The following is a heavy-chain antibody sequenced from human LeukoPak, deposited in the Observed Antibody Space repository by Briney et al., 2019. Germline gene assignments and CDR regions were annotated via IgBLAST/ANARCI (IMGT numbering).Heavy chain of an antibody. CDR2: IKSKTDGGTT. CDR3: TTDGLAAADNNWFDP. CDR1: GFTFSNAW. V-gene: IGHV3-15*01. Sequence: GGSLRLSCAASGFTFSNAWMSWVRQAPGKGLEWVGRIKSKTDGGTTDYAAPVKGRFTISRDDSKNTLYLQMNSLKTEDTAVYYCTTDGLAAADNNWFDPWGQGTLVTVSS. D-gene: IGHD6-13*01. J-gene: IGHJ5*02.